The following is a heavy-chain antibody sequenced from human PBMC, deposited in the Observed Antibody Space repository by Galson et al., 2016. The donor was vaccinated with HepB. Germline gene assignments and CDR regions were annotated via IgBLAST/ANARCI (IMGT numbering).Heavy chain of an antibody. J-gene: IGHJ4*02. V-gene: IGHV3-33*01. D-gene: IGHD6-13*01. Sequence: SLRLSCAASGFTFSSYGMHWVRQAPGKGLEWVAVIWYDGSNKYYGDSVEGRFTISRDNSKNTLYLQMNSLRAEDTAVYYCAREFKIAAPGVLDYWGQGTLVTVSS. CDR2: IWYDGSNK. CDR1: GFTFSSYG. CDR3: AREFKIAAPGVLDY.